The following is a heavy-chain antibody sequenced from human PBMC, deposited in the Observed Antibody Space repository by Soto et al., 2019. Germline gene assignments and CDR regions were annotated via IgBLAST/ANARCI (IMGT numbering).Heavy chain of an antibody. CDR2: IYYSGNT. CDR3: ARQPATTETYYYGMDV. V-gene: IGHV4-39*01. J-gene: IGHJ6*02. Sequence: SETLSLTCTVSGDSISSSNYYWGWIRQPPGKGLEWIGSIYYSGNTYYNVSLKSRVTISVDTSKNQFSLNLSSVTATDTATYYCARQPATTETYYYGMDVCGQGTTVTVSS. CDR1: GDSISSSNYY. D-gene: IGHD4-4*01.